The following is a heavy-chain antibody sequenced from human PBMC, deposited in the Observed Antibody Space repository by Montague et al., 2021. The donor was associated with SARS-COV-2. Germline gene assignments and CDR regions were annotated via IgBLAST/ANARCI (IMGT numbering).Heavy chain of an antibody. CDR2: IYSSGNT. J-gene: IGHJ4*02. D-gene: IGHD6-13*01. CDR1: GGSINCYY. Sequence: SETLSLTCTVPGGSINCYYWHWIRQSPGKGLEWIGHIYSSGNTNSNPSLKSRVIMSVDSSQNQFSLKLNSVTAADTAVYYCARGDHPTTASWYLFDSWGQGALVTVSS. V-gene: IGHV4-4*07. CDR3: ARGDHPTTASWYLFDS.